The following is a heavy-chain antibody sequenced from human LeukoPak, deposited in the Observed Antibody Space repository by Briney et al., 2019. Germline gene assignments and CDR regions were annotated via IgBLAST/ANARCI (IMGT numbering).Heavy chain of an antibody. CDR1: GYTFTGYY. Sequence: ASVKVSCKASGYTFTGYYMHWVRQAPGQGLEWMGWISAYNGNTNYAQKLQGRVTMTTDTSTSTAYMELRSLRSDDTAVYYCARDRSGSPFDYWGQGTLVTVSS. CDR2: ISAYNGNT. CDR3: ARDRSGSPFDY. J-gene: IGHJ4*02. V-gene: IGHV1-18*04. D-gene: IGHD1-26*01.